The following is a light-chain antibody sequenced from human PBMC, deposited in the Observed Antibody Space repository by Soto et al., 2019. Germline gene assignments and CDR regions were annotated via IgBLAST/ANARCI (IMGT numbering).Light chain of an antibody. CDR2: DAS. Sequence: DIQMTQSPSTLSATVGDRVTITCRASQSISSWLAWYQQKPGKAPKLLIYDASSLESGVPSRFSGSGSGTEFTLTISSLQPDDFATYYCQQYNSDPMYTFGQGTKLEIK. CDR1: QSISSW. CDR3: QQYNSDPMYT. J-gene: IGKJ2*01. V-gene: IGKV1-5*01.